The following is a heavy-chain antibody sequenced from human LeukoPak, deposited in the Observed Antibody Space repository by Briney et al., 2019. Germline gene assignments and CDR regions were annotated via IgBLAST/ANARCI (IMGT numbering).Heavy chain of an antibody. CDR1: GFTFSSYW. V-gene: IGHV3-7*03. D-gene: IGHD3-16*01. CDR3: ARGGGLDV. Sequence: GGSLRLSCAASGFTFSSYWMNWARQAPGKGLEWVASINHNGNVNYYVDSVKGRFTISRDNAKNSLYLQMSNLRAEDTAVYFRARGGGLDVWGQGATVTVSS. J-gene: IGHJ6*02. CDR2: INHNGNVN.